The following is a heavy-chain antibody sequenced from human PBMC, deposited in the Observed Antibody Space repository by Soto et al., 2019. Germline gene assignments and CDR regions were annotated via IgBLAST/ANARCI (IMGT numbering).Heavy chain of an antibody. Sequence: EVQLVEPGGGLVQPGGSLRLSCAGSGFSFNSYAMDWVRQAPGKGLEWVSYISLSSSNIHYADSVKGRFTFSRDNAKNSLSLQMTSLRAEDTAVYYCARDPSRGNYWARYIDLWGRGTLVTVSS. CDR2: ISLSSSNI. CDR3: ARDPSRGNYWARYIDL. CDR1: GFSFNSYA. J-gene: IGHJ2*01. V-gene: IGHV3-48*01. D-gene: IGHD1-26*01.